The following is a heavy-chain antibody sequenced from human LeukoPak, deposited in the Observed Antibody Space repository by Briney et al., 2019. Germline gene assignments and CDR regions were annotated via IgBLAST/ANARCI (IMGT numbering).Heavy chain of an antibody. CDR1: GGSISSTSYY. V-gene: IGHV4-39*07. CDR2: IYYSGST. J-gene: IGHJ1*01. D-gene: IGHD6-6*01. CDR3: ARGGAARLHFQN. Sequence: SETLSLTCTVSGGSISSTSYYWGWIRQPPGKGLEWIGNIYYSGSTYYNPSLKSRVTISVDTSKNQFSLNLNSVTAADTAVYYCARGGAARLHFQNWGQGTLVTVSS.